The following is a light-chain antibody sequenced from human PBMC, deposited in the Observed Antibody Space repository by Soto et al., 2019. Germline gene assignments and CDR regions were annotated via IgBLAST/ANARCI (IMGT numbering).Light chain of an antibody. Sequence: ALTRPASVSGSPGQSITISCTGTSSDVGGYNYVSWYQQHPGKAPKLMIYDVSNRPSGVSNRFSGSKSGNTASLTISGLQAEDEADYYCSSYISSSPYVFGTGTKVTVL. CDR3: SSYISSSPYV. CDR2: DVS. J-gene: IGLJ1*01. CDR1: SSDVGGYNY. V-gene: IGLV2-14*01.